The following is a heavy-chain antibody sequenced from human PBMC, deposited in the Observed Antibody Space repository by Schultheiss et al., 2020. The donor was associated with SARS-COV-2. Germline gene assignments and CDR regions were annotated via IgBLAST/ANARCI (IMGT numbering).Heavy chain of an antibody. CDR2: IYSGGST. J-gene: IGHJ4*02. CDR1: GFTFSSYW. Sequence: GGSLRLSCAASGFTFSSYWMSWVRQAPGKGLEWVSVIYSGGSTYYADSVKGRFTISRDNSKNTLYLQMNSLRAEDTAVYYCVEATRLNWGQGTLVTV. V-gene: IGHV3-23*03. CDR3: VEATRLN.